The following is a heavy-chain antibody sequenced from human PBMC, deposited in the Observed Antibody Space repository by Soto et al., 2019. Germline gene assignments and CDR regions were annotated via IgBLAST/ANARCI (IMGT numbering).Heavy chain of an antibody. CDR1: GGSFTSNNW. J-gene: IGHJ4*02. CDR2: IYRTGST. D-gene: IGHD1-7*01. CDR3: ASRDPGTSVDY. V-gene: IGHV4-4*02. Sequence: PLETLSLTCAVSGGSFTSNNWWTWVRQPPGQGLEWIGEIYRTGSTNYNPSLKSRVTISLDKSENQFSLKVTSLTAADTAVYYCASRDPGTSVDYWGLGTLVTVSS.